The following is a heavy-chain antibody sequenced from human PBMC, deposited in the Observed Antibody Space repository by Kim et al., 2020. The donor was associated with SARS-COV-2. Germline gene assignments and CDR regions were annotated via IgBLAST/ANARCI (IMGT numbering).Heavy chain of an antibody. D-gene: IGHD6-13*01. V-gene: IGHV1-69*13. CDR2: IIPIFGTA. J-gene: IGHJ1*01. CDR1: GGTFSSYA. Sequence: SVKVSCKASGGTFSSYAISWVRQAPGQGLEWMGGIIPIFGTANYAQKFQGRVTITADESTSTAYMELSSLRSEDTAVYYCARGIAAAGPPTFQHWGQGTLVTVSS. CDR3: ARGIAAAGPPTFQH.